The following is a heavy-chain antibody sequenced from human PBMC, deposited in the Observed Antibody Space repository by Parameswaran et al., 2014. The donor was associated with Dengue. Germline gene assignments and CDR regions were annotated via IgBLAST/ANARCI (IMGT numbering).Heavy chain of an antibody. CDR2: IWYDGSNK. V-gene: IGHV3-33*01. J-gene: IGHJ4*02. D-gene: IGHD6-6*01. CDR3: ASEADSSSSGHRHFDY. Sequence: VRQAPGKGLEWVALIWYDGSNKYYADSVKGRFTISRDNSENTLYLQMNSLRAEDTAVYFCASEADSSSSGHRHFDYWGQGTLVTVSS.